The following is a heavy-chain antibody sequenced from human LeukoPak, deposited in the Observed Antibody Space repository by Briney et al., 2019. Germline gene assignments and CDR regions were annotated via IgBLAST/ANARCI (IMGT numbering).Heavy chain of an antibody. J-gene: IGHJ4*02. V-gene: IGHV3-23*01. Sequence: PGGSLRLSCAASGFTFSSYAMSWVRQAPGEGLEWVSAISGSGGSTYYADSVKGRFTISRDNSKNTLYLQMNSLRAEDTAVYYCAKLGGGECSSTSCYPNTLYYFDYWGQGTLVTVSS. D-gene: IGHD2-2*01. CDR3: AKLGGGECSSTSCYPNTLYYFDY. CDR2: ISGSGGST. CDR1: GFTFSSYA.